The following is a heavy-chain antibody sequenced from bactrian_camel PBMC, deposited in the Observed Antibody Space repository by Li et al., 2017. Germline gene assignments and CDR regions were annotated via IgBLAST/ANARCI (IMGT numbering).Heavy chain of an antibody. CDR2: IDDEGDT. J-gene: IGHJ6*01. CDR3: AATTLLTNYPLRSDQYRF. Sequence: HVQLVESGGGSVKSGGSLKLSCTMSGDLFRSCGMGWYRQDSGKEREFVAGIDDEGDTTYADSVKGRFTISRDKGQNTLVLQMSSLNPEDSAMYYCAATTLLTNYPLRSDQYRFWGQGTQVTVS. CDR1: GDLFRSCG. V-gene: IGHV3S53*01. D-gene: IGHD4*01.